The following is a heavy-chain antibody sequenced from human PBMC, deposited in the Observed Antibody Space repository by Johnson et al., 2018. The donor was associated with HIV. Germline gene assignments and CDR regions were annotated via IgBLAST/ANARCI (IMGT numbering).Heavy chain of an antibody. V-gene: IGHV3-30*02. D-gene: IGHD5-18*01. CDR1: GFTVSSYG. Sequence: VQLVESGGGVVQPGGSLRLSCAASGFTVSSYGMHWVRQAPGKGLEWVAFIRYDGSNKYYADSVKGRFTISRDNSKNTLYLQMNSLRAEDTAVYYCTRLPSGYSRDAFDIWGQGTMVTVSS. J-gene: IGHJ3*02. CDR3: TRLPSGYSRDAFDI. CDR2: IRYDGSNK.